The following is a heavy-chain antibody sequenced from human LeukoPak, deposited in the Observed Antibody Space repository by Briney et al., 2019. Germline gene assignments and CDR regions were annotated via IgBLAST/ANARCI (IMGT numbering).Heavy chain of an antibody. J-gene: IGHJ4*02. CDR2: IYSGGST. CDR1: GFTVSSNY. D-gene: IGHD2-21*02. Sequence: GGSLRLSCAASGFTVSSNYMSWVRQAPGKGLEWVSVIYSGGSTYYADSVKGRFTISGDNSKNTLYLQMNSLRAEDTAVYYCARGNEVTSLDYWGQGTLVTVSS. V-gene: IGHV3-53*01. CDR3: ARGNEVTSLDY.